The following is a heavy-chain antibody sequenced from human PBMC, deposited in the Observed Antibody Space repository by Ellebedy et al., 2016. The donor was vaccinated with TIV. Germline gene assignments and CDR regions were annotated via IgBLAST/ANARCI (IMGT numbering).Heavy chain of an antibody. CDR1: GYSFTSYW. CDR3: ARWVPMDTAMGLP. D-gene: IGHD5-18*01. CDR2: IDPSDSYT. Sequence: GGSLRLSXKGSGYSFTSYWISWVRQMPGKGLEWMGRIDPSDSYTNYSPSFQGHVTISADKSISTAYLQWSSLKASDTAMYYCARWVPMDTAMGLPWGQGTLVTVSS. V-gene: IGHV5-10-1*01. J-gene: IGHJ5*02.